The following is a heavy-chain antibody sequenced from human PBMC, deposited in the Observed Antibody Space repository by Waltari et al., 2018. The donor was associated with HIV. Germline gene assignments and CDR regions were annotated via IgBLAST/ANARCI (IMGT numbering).Heavy chain of an antibody. D-gene: IGHD3-16*02. CDR3: AGTYYDYVWGSYRPPPFDY. Sequence: QVQLQESGPGLVKPSETLSLTCTVSGCSISSYYLHWNRQAAGKGLEWIGRIYTSGSTNYNPSLKSRVTMSVDTSKNQFSLKLSSVTAADTAVYYCAGTYYDYVWGSYRPPPFDYWGQGTLVTVSS. CDR1: GCSISSYY. J-gene: IGHJ4*02. CDR2: IYTSGST. V-gene: IGHV4-4*07.